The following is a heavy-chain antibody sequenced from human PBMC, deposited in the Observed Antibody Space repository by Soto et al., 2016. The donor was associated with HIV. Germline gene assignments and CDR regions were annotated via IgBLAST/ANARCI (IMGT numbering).Heavy chain of an antibody. J-gene: IGHJ6*02. V-gene: IGHV3-11*05. CDR3: ARDRRNIVIAFGYGMDV. CDR2: ISSSGGYT. D-gene: IGHD2-2*01. Sequence: QVQLVESGGGVVKSGGSLRLFCTASGFTFSDYYINWIRQAPGKGLEWVSYISSSGGYTKYADSVKGRFTISRDNAKNSLYLQMNNLRVEDTATYYCARDRRNIVIAFGYGMDVWGQGTTVTVSS. CDR1: GFTFSDYY.